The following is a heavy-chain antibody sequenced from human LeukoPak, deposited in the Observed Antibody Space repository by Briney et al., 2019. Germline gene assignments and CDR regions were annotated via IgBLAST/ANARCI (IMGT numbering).Heavy chain of an antibody. Sequence: GGSLRLSCAASGFTFSDYYMSWIRQAPGKGLEWVSYISSSGSTIYYADSVKGRFTISRDNAKNSLYLQMNSLRAEDMAVYYCARDYQVGATPYYYYYYMDVWGKGTTVTVSS. V-gene: IGHV3-11*04. CDR2: ISSSGSTI. J-gene: IGHJ6*03. CDR1: GFTFSDYY. CDR3: ARDYQVGATPYYYYYYMDV. D-gene: IGHD1-26*01.